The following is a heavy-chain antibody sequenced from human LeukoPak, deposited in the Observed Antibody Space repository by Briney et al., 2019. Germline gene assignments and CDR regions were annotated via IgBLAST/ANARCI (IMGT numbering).Heavy chain of an antibody. CDR3: AGKSCSTSCYGPRKWFDP. CDR1: AGSFSDYY. D-gene: IGHD2-2*01. J-gene: IGHJ5*02. V-gene: IGHV4-34*01. CDR2: TDHSGST. Sequence: SETLSLTCAVYAGSFSDYYWSWIRQPPGKGLEWIRETDHSGSTNYNPSLQSRVTISVDTSKNQFSLKLNSVTAADAAVYYCAGKSCSTSCYGPRKWFDPWGQGTLVTVSS.